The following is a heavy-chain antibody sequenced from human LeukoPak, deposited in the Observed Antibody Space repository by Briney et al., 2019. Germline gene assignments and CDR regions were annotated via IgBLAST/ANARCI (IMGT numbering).Heavy chain of an antibody. D-gene: IGHD6-6*01. CDR1: GGSISSSSYY. CDR2: IYYSGST. Sequence: TSETLSLACTVSGGSISSSSYYWGWIRQPPGKGLEWIGSIYYSGSTYYNPSLKSRVTISVDTSKNQFSLKLSSVTAADTAVYYCARDPKYSSSPFDPWGQGTLVTVSS. J-gene: IGHJ5*02. V-gene: IGHV4-39*07. CDR3: ARDPKYSSSPFDP.